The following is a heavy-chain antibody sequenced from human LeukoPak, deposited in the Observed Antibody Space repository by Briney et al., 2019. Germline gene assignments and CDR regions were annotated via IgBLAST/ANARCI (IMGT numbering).Heavy chain of an antibody. Sequence: QAGGSLRLSCAASGFTFSSYAMTWVRQAPGKGLEWVSFIGTNGTTIYYADSAKGRFTISRDNAKNALNLQMNSLRAEDTAVYYCARISYCSTASCYKSFDYWGQGTLVTVSS. CDR3: ARISYCSTASCYKSFDY. V-gene: IGHV3-48*03. CDR1: GFTFSSYA. J-gene: IGHJ4*02. D-gene: IGHD2-2*02. CDR2: IGTNGTTI.